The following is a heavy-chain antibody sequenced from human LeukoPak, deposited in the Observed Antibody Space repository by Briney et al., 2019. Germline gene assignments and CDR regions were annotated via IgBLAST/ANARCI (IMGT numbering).Heavy chain of an antibody. CDR1: GFTFDDYD. V-gene: IGHV3-9*01. J-gene: IGHJ4*02. D-gene: IGHD3-22*01. CDR2: ITWNSGSI. Sequence: GRSLRLSCAASGFTFDDYDMHWVRQVPGKGLEWVSGITWNSGSIGYADSVKGRFTISRDNAKNALYLQMNSLKPEDTALYYCARGSYYYDTSGCYPIDYWGQGTLVTVSS. CDR3: ARGSYYYDTSGCYPIDY.